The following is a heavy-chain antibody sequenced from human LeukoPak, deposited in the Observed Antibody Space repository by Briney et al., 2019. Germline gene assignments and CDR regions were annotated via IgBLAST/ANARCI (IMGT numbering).Heavy chain of an antibody. Sequence: GGSLRLSCAASGFTFSSYAMHWVRQAPGKGLEWVAVISYDGSNKYYADPVKGRFTLSRDNSKNTLYLQMNSLRAEDTAVYYCARDTMDTAMSPDYWGQGTLVTVSS. J-gene: IGHJ4*02. CDR1: GFTFSSYA. CDR2: ISYDGSNK. CDR3: ARDTMDTAMSPDY. V-gene: IGHV3-30-3*01. D-gene: IGHD5-18*01.